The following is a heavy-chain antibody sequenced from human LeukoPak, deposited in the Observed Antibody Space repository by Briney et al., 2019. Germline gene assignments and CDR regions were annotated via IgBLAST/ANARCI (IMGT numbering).Heavy chain of an antibody. CDR1: GFTFSSYG. CDR3: ARHDWFDP. J-gene: IGHJ5*02. Sequence: GGSLGLSCAASGFTFSSYGMHWVRQAPGKGLEWVSAISGSGGSTYYADSVQGRFSISRDNSENTLYLQMNSLRVEDTAVYYCARHDWFDPWGRGTLVTVSS. V-gene: IGHV3-23*01. CDR2: ISGSGGST.